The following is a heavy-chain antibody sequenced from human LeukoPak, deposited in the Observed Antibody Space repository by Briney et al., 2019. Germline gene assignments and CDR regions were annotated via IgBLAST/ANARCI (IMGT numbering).Heavy chain of an antibody. CDR3: ARNKQMDY. D-gene: IGHD1/OR15-1a*01. J-gene: IGHJ4*02. Sequence: GRSPRLSCAASGFTFSSYAMQWVRQAPGKGLEWVALISYDVTKKYYADSVKGRFTITRDNSKNTLYLQMNSLRTEDTAVYYCARNKQMDYWGQGTLVTVSS. CDR1: GFTFSSYA. CDR2: ISYDVTKK. V-gene: IGHV3-30*04.